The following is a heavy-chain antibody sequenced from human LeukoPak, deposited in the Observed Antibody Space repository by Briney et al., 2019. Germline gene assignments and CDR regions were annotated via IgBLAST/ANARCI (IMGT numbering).Heavy chain of an antibody. D-gene: IGHD6-19*01. V-gene: IGHV3-23*01. Sequence: GGSLRLSCAASGFTFNRNAISWVRQAPGKGLEWVSTIGGSGDKTFYADSVKGRVTISRDNSKNMVHLQMNSLTGEDTALYYFVGRGDASSGWGDHDFWGQGALVTVSS. CDR2: IGGSGDKT. J-gene: IGHJ4*02. CDR1: GFTFNRNA. CDR3: VGRGDASSGWGDHDF.